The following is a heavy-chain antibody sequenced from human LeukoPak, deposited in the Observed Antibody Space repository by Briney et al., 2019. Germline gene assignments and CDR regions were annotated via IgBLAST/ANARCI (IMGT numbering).Heavy chain of an antibody. J-gene: IGHJ3*02. CDR2: INPSGGST. V-gene: IGHV1-46*01. Sequence: ASVKVSCKASGYTFTSYYMHWVRQAPGQGLEWMGIINPSGGSTSYAQKFQGRVTMTRDTSTSTVYMELSSLRSEDTAAYYCARDYGEDDAFDIWGQGTMVTVSS. CDR3: ARDYGEDDAFDI. D-gene: IGHD4-17*01. CDR1: GYTFTSYY.